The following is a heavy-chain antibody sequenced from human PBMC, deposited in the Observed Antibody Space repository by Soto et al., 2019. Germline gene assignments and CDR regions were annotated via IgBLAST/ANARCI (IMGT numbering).Heavy chain of an antibody. Sequence: QLQLQESGPGLVKPSETQSLTCTVSGGSISSSSVYWGWIRQPPGKGLEWIGSIYYSGSTYYNPSLKSRVTISVDTSNNQFSLKLSSVTAADTAVYYCATFPFYDYVWGSHLPVGIYWGQGTLVTVSS. V-gene: IGHV4-39*01. CDR1: GGSISSSSVY. D-gene: IGHD3-16*02. CDR3: ATFPFYDYVWGSHLPVGIY. J-gene: IGHJ4*02. CDR2: IYYSGST.